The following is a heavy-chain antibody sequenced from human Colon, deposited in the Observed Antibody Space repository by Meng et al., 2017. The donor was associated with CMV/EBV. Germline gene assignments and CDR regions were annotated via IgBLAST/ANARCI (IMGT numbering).Heavy chain of an antibody. J-gene: IGHJ4*02. CDR1: GGSVSDYY. CDR3: GRAGARGVPVDY. D-gene: IGHD3-10*01. CDR2: IHPSGST. V-gene: IGHV4-4*07. Sequence: HVQLQEPGPRLVKPSETLSLTCTAPGGSVSDYYWTWIRQPAGKGLEWIGRIHPSGSTDDNYSLKSRVNMSLDTSKNQLSLKLTSVTAADTAIYYCGRAGARGVPVDYWGQGTLVTVSS.